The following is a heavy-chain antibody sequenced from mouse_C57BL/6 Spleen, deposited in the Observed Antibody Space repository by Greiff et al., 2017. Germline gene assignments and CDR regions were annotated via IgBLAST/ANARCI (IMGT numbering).Heavy chain of an antibody. Sequence: EVHLVESGGGLVKPGGSLTLSCAASGFTFSSYTMPWVRQTPEKRLEWVATISGGGGNTYYPDSVKGRFTTSRDNAKNTLYLQMSSLTSEDTALYYCARQGVYDNYLFDYGGQGTTLTVSS. V-gene: IGHV5-9*01. J-gene: IGHJ2*01. CDR3: ARQGVYDNYLFDY. CDR2: ISGGGGNT. CDR1: GFTFSSYT. D-gene: IGHD2-1*01.